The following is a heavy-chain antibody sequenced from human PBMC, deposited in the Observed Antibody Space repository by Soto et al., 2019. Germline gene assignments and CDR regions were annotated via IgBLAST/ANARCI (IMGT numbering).Heavy chain of an antibody. CDR1: GMNFDDFA. D-gene: IGHD3-3*01. CDR3: AKGRYDFWSPYYFDS. CDR2: ITWNSRVL. Sequence: GGSLRLSCVGTGMNFDDFAMHWVRQAPGKGLEWVSGITWNSRVLAYADSVKGRFTISRDNARNSLYLQMDSLRDEDTALYYCAKGRYDFWSPYYFDSWGQGTLVTVSS. J-gene: IGHJ4*02. V-gene: IGHV3-9*01.